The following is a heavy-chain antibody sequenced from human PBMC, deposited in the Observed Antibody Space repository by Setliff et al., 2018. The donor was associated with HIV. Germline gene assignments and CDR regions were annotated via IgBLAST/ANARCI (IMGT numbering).Heavy chain of an antibody. CDR2: IIPVSDTT. J-gene: IGHJ4*02. Sequence: SVKVSCKSSGGTFSSYVINWVRQAPGQGLEWMGGIIPVSDTTNYAQKFQGRVTITADESTSTVYMDLRSLRSEDAAVYYCASPRPYSSGFYDSWGQGTLVTVSS. CDR1: GGTFSSYV. V-gene: IGHV1-69*13. D-gene: IGHD6-19*01. CDR3: ASPRPYSSGFYDS.